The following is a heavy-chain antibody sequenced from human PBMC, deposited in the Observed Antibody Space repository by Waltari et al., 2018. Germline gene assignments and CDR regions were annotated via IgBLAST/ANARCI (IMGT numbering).Heavy chain of an antibody. V-gene: IGHV3-53*01. J-gene: IGHJ6*02. Sequence: EVQLVESGGGLIQPGGSLSLSCAASGFTVRSTYMSLVRQAPGKGLEWVSVIYSGGSTYYADSVKGRFTISRDNSKNTLYLQMNSLRAEDTAVYYCARPSGYYGSLYGMDVWGQGTTVTVSS. CDR2: IYSGGST. CDR3: ARPSGYYGSLYGMDV. D-gene: IGHD3-10*01. CDR1: GFTVRSTY.